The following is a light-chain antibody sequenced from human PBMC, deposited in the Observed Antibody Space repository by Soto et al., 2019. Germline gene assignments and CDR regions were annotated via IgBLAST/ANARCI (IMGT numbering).Light chain of an antibody. CDR2: GNS. J-gene: IGLJ3*02. CDR1: SSNIGAGYD. CDR3: QSYDSSLSGV. Sequence: QSVLTQPPSVSGAPGQRVTISFTGNSSNIGAGYDVHWYQQLPGTAPKLLIYGNSNRPSGVPDRFSGSKSGTSASLAITGLQAEDEADYYCQSYDSSLSGVFGGGTKLTVL. V-gene: IGLV1-40*01.